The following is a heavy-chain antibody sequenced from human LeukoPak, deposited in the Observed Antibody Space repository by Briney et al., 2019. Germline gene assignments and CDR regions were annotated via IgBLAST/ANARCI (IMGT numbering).Heavy chain of an antibody. CDR2: ISHDGSNK. J-gene: IGHJ6*03. D-gene: IGHD3-16*01. CDR1: GFTFSSYA. V-gene: IGHV3-30*03. Sequence: GGSLRLPCAASGFTFSSYAMLWLRQAPGKALEWVAVISHDGSNKYYADSVKGRFTISRDNSKNTLYLQMNSVRAEDTAVYYCVRDGFWGGYYMDVWGKGTPVTVSS. CDR3: VRDGFWGGYYMDV.